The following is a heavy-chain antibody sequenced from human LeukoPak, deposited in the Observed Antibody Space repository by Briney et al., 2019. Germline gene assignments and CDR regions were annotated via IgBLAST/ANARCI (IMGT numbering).Heavy chain of an antibody. J-gene: IGHJ4*02. CDR2: ISSSSSYI. CDR3: ARDVVVRGTVLDY. V-gene: IGHV3-21*01. Sequence: PGGSLRLSCAASGFTFSSYSTNWVRQAPGKGLEWVSSISSSSSYIYYADSVKGRFTISRDNAKNSLYLQMNSLRAEDTAVYYCARDVVVRGTVLDYWGEGTLVTVSS. D-gene: IGHD2-21*01. CDR1: GFTFSSYS.